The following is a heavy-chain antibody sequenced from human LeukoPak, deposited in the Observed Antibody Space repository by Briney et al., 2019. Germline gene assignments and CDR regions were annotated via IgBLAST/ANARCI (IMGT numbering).Heavy chain of an antibody. CDR2: IYSSGNT. CDR1: GGSISYYY. CDR3: ARRSSGSYEYYFDY. V-gene: IGHV4-59*08. D-gene: IGHD3-10*01. Sequence: SETLSLTCTVSGGSISYYYWNWIRQSPGKGLEWIGYIYSSGNTNFNPSLKSRVTMSVDTSKNQLSLELSSVTAADTAVYFCARRSSGSYEYYFDYWGQGTLVTVSS. J-gene: IGHJ4*02.